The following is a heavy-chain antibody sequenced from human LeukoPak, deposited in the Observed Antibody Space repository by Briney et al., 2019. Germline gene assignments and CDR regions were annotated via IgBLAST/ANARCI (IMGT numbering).Heavy chain of an antibody. V-gene: IGHV3-9*01. J-gene: IGHJ4*02. CDR1: GFTFDDYA. D-gene: IGHD1-26*01. CDR3: AKGVNALLPGPFDY. CDR2: ISWNSGSI. Sequence: GGSLRLSCAASGFTFDDYAMHWVRQALGKGLEWVSGISWNSGSIGYADSVKGRFTISRDNAKNSLYLQMNSLRAEDTALYYCAKGVNALLPGPFDYRGQGTLVTVSS.